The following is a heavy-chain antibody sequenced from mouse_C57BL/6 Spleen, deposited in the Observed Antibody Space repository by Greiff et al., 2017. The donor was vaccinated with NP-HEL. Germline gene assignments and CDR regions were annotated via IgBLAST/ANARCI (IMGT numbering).Heavy chain of an antibody. CDR3: ARDRVDY. J-gene: IGHJ2*01. D-gene: IGHD3-3*01. V-gene: IGHV5-4*01. CDR1: GFTFSSYA. CDR2: ISDGGSYT. Sequence: EVQLMESGGGLVKPGGSLKLSCAASGFTFSSYAMSWVRQTPEKRLEWVATISDGGSYTYYPDNVKGRFTISRDNAKNNLYLQRSHLKSEDTAMYYCARDRVDYWGQGTTLTVSS.